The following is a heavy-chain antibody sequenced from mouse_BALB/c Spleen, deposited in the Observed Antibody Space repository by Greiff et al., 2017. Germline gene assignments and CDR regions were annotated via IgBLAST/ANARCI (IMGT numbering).Heavy chain of an antibody. J-gene: IGHJ3*01. CDR2: ISTYYGDA. Sequence: VQLQQSGAELVRPGVSVKISCKGSGYTFTDYAMHWVKQSHAKSLEWIGVISTYYGDASYNQKFKGKATMTVDKSSSTAYMELARLTSEDSAIYYCARGGYTKAWFAYWGQGTLVTVSA. D-gene: IGHD2-14*01. CDR1: GYTFTDYA. V-gene: IGHV1S137*01. CDR3: ARGGYTKAWFAY.